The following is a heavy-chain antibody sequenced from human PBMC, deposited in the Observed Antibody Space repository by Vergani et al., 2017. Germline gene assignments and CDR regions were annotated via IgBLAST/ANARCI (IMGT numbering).Heavy chain of an antibody. D-gene: IGHD3-9*01. CDR3: ARARXIETCYMSNWLDS. CDR1: GFSFNSYW. J-gene: IGHJ5*01. V-gene: IGHV3-74*03. Sequence: DVHLAESGGGFFQPGGSLRLSCSASGFSFNSYWMHWVRQVPGKGLLWVSRIKSDGSIPAYADSVKGRFTISRDNSQNTLYLQMNSLSVEDTGVYYCARARXIETCYMSNWLDSWGQGTLVTVSS. CDR2: IKSDGSIP.